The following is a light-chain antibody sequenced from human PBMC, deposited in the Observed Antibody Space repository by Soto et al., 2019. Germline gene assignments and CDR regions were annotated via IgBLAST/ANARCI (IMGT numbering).Light chain of an antibody. CDR2: WLS. J-gene: IGKJ2*01. CDR1: QSGLYSSNDKNY. Sequence: DIVMTQSPDSLAVSLGERATINCKSSQSGLYSSNDKNYIAWYQEKPGQPPKLLIYWLSTRESGVPDRFSGGGSGTDFALTVSSLQAEDVAVYYCEHYYCTPYTFGQGAMLEIK. CDR3: EHYYCTPYT. V-gene: IGKV4-1*01.